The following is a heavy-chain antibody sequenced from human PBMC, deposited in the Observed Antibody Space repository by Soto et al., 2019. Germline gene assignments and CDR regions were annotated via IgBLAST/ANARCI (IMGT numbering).Heavy chain of an antibody. Sequence: SETLSLTCTVSGGSISSGGYYWSWIRQHPGKGLEWIGYIYYSGSTYYNPSLKSRVTISVDTSKNQFPLKLSSVTAADTAVYYCARELGTAYYFDYWGQGTLVTVSS. CDR2: IYYSGST. J-gene: IGHJ4*02. D-gene: IGHD1-1*01. CDR1: GGSISSGGYY. CDR3: ARELGTAYYFDY. V-gene: IGHV4-31*03.